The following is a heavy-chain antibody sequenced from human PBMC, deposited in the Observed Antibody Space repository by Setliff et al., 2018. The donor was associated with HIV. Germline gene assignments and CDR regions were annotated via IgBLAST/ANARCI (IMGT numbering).Heavy chain of an antibody. J-gene: IGHJ6*02. CDR2: IYYSGST. Sequence: SETLSLTCTVSGGSISSHYWSWIRQPPGKGLEWIGSIYYSGSTNYNPSLKSRVTISVDTSKNQFPLKLSSVTAADTAVYYCARDNLYSGYDPGYYYYGMDVWGQGTTVTVSS. CDR3: ARDNLYSGYDPGYYYYGMDV. D-gene: IGHD5-12*01. V-gene: IGHV4-59*11. CDR1: GGSISSHY.